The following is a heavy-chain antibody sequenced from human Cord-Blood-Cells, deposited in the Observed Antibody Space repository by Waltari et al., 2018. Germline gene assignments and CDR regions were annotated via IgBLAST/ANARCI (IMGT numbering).Heavy chain of an antibody. V-gene: IGHV1-69*06. J-gene: IGHJ2*01. D-gene: IGHD1-1*01. CDR2: IIPIFGTA. CDR1: GSTFRSYA. Sequence: QVQLVQSGAEVKKPGSSVKVSCKASGSTFRSYAISWVRPAPGQGLEWMGGIIPIFGTANYAQKFQGRVTITADKSTSTAYMELSSLRSEDTAVYYCASVVELGVYWYFDLWGRGTLVTVSS. CDR3: ASVVELGVYWYFDL.